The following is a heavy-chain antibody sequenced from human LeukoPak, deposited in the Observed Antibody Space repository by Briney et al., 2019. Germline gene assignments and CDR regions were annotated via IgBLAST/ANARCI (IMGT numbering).Heavy chain of an antibody. J-gene: IGHJ4*02. D-gene: IGHD3-10*01. CDR3: ARDPYYYGSGIWGYFDY. CDR2: IWYDGSNK. CDR1: GFTFSSYG. V-gene: IGHV3-33*01. Sequence: PGRSLRLSCAASGFTFSSYGMHWVRQAPGKGLEWVAVIWYDGSNKYYADSVKGRFTISRDNSKNTLDVQMNSLRAEDTAVYYCARDPYYYGSGIWGYFDYRGQGTLVTVSS.